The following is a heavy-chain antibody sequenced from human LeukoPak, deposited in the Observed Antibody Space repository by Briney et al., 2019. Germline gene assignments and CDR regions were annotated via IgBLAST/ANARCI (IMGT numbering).Heavy chain of an antibody. Sequence: GGSLRLSCAASGFTFSGYYMSWIRQAPGKGLEWVSYIGSSGTTIYYADSVKGRFTISRDNARNSLYLQMNSLRAEDTAVYYCARAQLTTVTLGYYFDYWGKGTLVTVSS. CDR3: ARAQLTTVTLGYYFDY. CDR2: IGSSGTTI. J-gene: IGHJ4*02. CDR1: GFTFSGYY. D-gene: IGHD4-17*01. V-gene: IGHV3-11*04.